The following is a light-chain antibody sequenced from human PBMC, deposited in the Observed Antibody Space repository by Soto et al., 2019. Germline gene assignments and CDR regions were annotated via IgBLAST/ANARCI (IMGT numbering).Light chain of an antibody. V-gene: IGKV1-39*01. CDR1: QTISNY. CDR2: AAS. J-gene: IGKJ3*01. CDR3: QQSYSTLS. Sequence: DIQMTQSPSSLSASVGDRVTITCRASQTISNYLNWYQQKAGKVPKLLIYAASSLQSGVPPRFSGSGSGTDFTLTISNLQPEDSATYYCQQSYSTLSFGPGTKVDI.